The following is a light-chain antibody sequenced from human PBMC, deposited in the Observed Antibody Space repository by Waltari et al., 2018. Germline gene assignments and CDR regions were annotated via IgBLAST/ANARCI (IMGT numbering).Light chain of an antibody. CDR2: GAS. V-gene: IGKV3-20*01. J-gene: IGKJ1*01. CDR1: QNVSSSK. Sequence: EIVLTQSPGTLSLSPGERATLSCRASQNVSSSKLAWYQQEPGQAPRLLISGASSRATGIPDRFSGSGSGTDFTLTISRLEPEDFALYYCHHYGQQYGSSPGTFGQGTKVEIK. CDR3: HHYGQQYGSSPGT.